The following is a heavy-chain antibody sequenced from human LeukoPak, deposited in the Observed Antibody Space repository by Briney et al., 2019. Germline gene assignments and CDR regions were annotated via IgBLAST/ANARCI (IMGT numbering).Heavy chain of an antibody. CDR2: ISWDGGST. V-gene: IGHV3-43D*03. Sequence: GGSLRLSCAASRFTFDDYAMQWVRQAPGKGLEWVSLISWDGGSTYYADSVKGRFTISRDNSKNSLYLQMNSLRAEDTALYYCAKGIAAAGPTWFDPWGQGTLVTVSS. J-gene: IGHJ5*02. CDR1: RFTFDDYA. CDR3: AKGIAAAGPTWFDP. D-gene: IGHD6-13*01.